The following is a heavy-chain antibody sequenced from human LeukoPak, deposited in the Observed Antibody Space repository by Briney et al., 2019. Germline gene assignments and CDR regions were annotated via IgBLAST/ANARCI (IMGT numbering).Heavy chain of an antibody. V-gene: IGHV3-33*01. CDR2: IWYDGSNK. CDR1: GFTFSSYG. Sequence: PGGSLRLSCAASGFTFSSYGMHWVRQAPGKGLEGVAVIWYDGSNKYYADSVKGRFTISRDNSKNTLYLQMNSLRAEDTAVYYCARDSSSAGSFDYWGQGTLVTVSS. D-gene: IGHD6-6*01. J-gene: IGHJ4*02. CDR3: ARDSSSAGSFDY.